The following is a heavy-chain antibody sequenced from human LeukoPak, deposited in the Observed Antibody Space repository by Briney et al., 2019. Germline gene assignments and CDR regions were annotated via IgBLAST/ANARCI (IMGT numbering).Heavy chain of an antibody. CDR2: IKHDGRAK. CDR1: GFTFSSHW. J-gene: IGHJ4*02. D-gene: IGHD3-16*01. CDR3: ARDAGGGWGEGGFYDY. V-gene: IGHV3-7*01. Sequence: PGGSLRLSCAASGFTFSSHWMSWVRQAPGKGLEGVANIKHDGRAKYYVDSVKGRFTISRDDAENSLFLQMSSLRADDTALYYWARDAGGGWGEGGFYDYWGQGILVTVSS.